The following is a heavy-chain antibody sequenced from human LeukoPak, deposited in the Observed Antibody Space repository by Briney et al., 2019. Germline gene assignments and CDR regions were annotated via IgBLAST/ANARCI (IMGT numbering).Heavy chain of an antibody. CDR1: GGSLSSGSYY. J-gene: IGHJ3*01. D-gene: IGHD1-14*01. CDR3: ARERAPGTMNLYSFDF. Sequence: SETLSLTCTVPGGSLSSGSYYWSWIRQPAGEGMGWIGRIYTSGSTNYNPSLKSRFTISVDTSKNQFSLKLSSLTAEDTAVYDCARERAPGTMNLYSFDFWGKRTMVSVS. V-gene: IGHV4-61*02. CDR2: IYTSGST.